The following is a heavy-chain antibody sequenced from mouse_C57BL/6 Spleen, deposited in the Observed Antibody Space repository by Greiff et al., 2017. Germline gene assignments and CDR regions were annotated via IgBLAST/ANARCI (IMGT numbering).Heavy chain of an antibody. CDR2: ISYDGSN. Sequence: EVQLQQSGPGLVQPSQSLSLTCSVTGYSITSGYYWNWIRQFPGNKLQWMGYISYDGSNNYNPFLKNRISISRDTSKNQFLLKLNSVTTEDTDTCYCARAGGGWYFGVSGTAATVTVAS. V-gene: IGHV3-6*01. J-gene: IGHJ1*03. CDR1: GYSITSGYY. CDR3: ARAGGGWYFGV.